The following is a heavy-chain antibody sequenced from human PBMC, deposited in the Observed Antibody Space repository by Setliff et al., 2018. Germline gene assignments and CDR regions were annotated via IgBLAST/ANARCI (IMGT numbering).Heavy chain of an antibody. V-gene: IGHV4-38-2*01. CDR3: ARTSGSGSSLLPNFSDP. CDR1: GYSISSGYN. J-gene: IGHJ5*02. D-gene: IGHD3-10*01. CDR2: IYYSGST. Sequence: SSETLSLTCAVSGYSISSGYNWGWIRQPPGKGLEWIGSIYYSGSTYYNPSLKSRVTISVDTSKNQFSLKLSSVTAADTAVYYCARTSGSGSSLLPNFSDPWGQGTLVTVSS.